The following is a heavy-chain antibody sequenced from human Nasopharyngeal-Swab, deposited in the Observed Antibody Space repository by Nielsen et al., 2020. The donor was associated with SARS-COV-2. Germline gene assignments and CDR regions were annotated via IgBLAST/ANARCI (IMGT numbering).Heavy chain of an antibody. D-gene: IGHD2-15*01. CDR2: IYYSGST. J-gene: IGHJ4*02. CDR1: GGSISSGGYY. V-gene: IGHV4-31*03. Sequence: SETLSLTCTVSGGSISSGGYYWSWIRQHPGKGLEWIGYIYYSGSTYYNPSLKSRVTISVDTSKNQFSLKLSSVTAADTAVYYCARYVGVVVVVAASYFDYWGQGTLVTVSS. CDR3: ARYVGVVVVVAASYFDY.